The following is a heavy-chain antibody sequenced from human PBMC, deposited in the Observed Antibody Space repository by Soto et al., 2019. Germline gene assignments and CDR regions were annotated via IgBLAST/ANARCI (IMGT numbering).Heavy chain of an antibody. CDR1: GYTFTSYA. Sequence: VQLVQSGAEVKKPGASVKVSCKASGYTFTSYAMHWVRQAPGQRLEWMGWINAGNGNTKYSQKFQGRVTITRDTSASTAYMELSSLRSEDTAVYYCARGLGYYDFWSGYPRADAFDIWGQGTMVTVSS. D-gene: IGHD3-3*01. V-gene: IGHV1-3*01. CDR3: ARGLGYYDFWSGYPRADAFDI. J-gene: IGHJ3*02. CDR2: INAGNGNT.